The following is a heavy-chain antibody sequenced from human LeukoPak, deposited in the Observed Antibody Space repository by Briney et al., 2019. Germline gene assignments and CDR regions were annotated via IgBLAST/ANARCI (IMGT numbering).Heavy chain of an antibody. J-gene: IGHJ4*02. CDR3: ARDRNTYYYGSGSYYSFDY. V-gene: IGHV1-18*01. D-gene: IGHD3-10*01. CDR2: ISAYNGNT. CDR1: GYTFTSYG. Sequence: ASVKVSCKASGYTFTSYGISWVRQAPGQGLEWMGWISAYNGNTNYAQKLQGRVTMTTDTSTSTAYMELRSLRSEDTAVYYCARDRNTYYYGSGSYYSFDYWGQGTLVTVSS.